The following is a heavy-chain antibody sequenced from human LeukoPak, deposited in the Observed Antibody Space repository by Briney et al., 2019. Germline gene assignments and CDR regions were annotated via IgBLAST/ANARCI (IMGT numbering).Heavy chain of an antibody. Sequence: PSETLSLTCTVSGGSISSSRYYWGWIRQPPGKGLEWIGSIHYSGSTYYNPSLKSRVTVSVDTSENQFSLKLSSVAAADTAVYYCARHGSNYFGSGSYSYYHYGMDVWGQGTTVTVSS. CDR1: GGSISSSRYY. D-gene: IGHD3-10*01. CDR2: IHYSGST. V-gene: IGHV4-39*07. CDR3: ARHGSNYFGSGSYSYYHYGMDV. J-gene: IGHJ6*02.